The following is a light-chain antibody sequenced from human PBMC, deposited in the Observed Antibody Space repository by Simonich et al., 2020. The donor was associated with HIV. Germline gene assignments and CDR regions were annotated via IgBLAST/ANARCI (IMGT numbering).Light chain of an antibody. V-gene: IGKV4-1*01. CDR2: WAS. Sequence: DIVMTLSPDSLAVSLGERATINCKSSQGFLYSSNNKNYLAWYQQKSGQPPKLLIYWASTRESGVPDRFSCSGSGADFTLTISSLQAEDVAVYYCQQYYSTLYTFGQGTKLEIK. J-gene: IGKJ2*01. CDR3: QQYYSTLYT. CDR1: QGFLYSSNNKNY.